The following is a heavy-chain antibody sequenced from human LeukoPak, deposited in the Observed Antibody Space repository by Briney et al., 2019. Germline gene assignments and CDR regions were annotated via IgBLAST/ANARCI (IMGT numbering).Heavy chain of an antibody. V-gene: IGHV3-23*01. CDR2: ISGSADST. J-gene: IGHJ3*02. D-gene: IGHD3-16*01. Sequence: PGGSLRLSCAASGFTFSSYAMNWVRQAPGKGLEWVSVISGSADSTYYADSVKGRFTISRDNAKNTLYLQMNSLRAEDTAVYYCARASSWGPDDAFDIWGQGTMVTVSS. CDR1: GFTFSSYA. CDR3: ARASSWGPDDAFDI.